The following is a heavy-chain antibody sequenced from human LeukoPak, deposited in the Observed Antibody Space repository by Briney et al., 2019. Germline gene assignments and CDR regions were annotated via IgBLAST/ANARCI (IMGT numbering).Heavy chain of an antibody. J-gene: IGHJ4*02. CDR1: GYTFTSYS. CDR2: ISAYNGNT. CDR3: ARSPWEWELPYYYFDY. D-gene: IGHD1-26*01. Sequence: GASVKVSCKASGYTFTSYSISWVRQAPGQGLEWMGWISAYNGNTNYAQKLQGRVTMTTDTSTSTAYMELRSLRSEDTAVYYCARSPWEWELPYYYFDYWGQGTLVTVSS. V-gene: IGHV1-18*01.